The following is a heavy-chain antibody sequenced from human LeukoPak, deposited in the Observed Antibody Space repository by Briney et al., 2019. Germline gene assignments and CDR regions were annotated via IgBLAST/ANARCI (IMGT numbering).Heavy chain of an antibody. CDR1: GYTFSDSY. Sequence: GSSVKVSCKASGYTFSDSYMHWVRQAPGQGLEWMGWINPNSGVTNYAQKFQRRVTMTRDTSISTAYMELSRLTSDDTAVYYCATARSPTYLDVSGRGTTVTVSS. CDR3: ATARSPTYLDV. D-gene: IGHD6-25*01. J-gene: IGHJ6*03. V-gene: IGHV1-2*02. CDR2: INPNSGVT.